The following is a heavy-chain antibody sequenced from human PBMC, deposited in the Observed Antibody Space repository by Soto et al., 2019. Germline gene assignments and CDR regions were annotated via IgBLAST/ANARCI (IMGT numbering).Heavy chain of an antibody. V-gene: IGHV3-15*07. CDR1: GFTFSHAW. D-gene: IGHD2-8*01. CDR2: IKSKIDGGTS. J-gene: IGHJ6*02. CDR3: ATMGHCSNGVCSYYYYGMDV. Sequence: EVQLVESGGGSVKPGGSLRLSCGASGFTFSHAWMNWVRQAPGKGLEWVGRIKSKIDGGTSDYAAPVKGRFSISRDDSKDTLFLQMNSLKTEDTAVYFCATMGHCSNGVCSYYYYGMDVWGLGTTVTVSS.